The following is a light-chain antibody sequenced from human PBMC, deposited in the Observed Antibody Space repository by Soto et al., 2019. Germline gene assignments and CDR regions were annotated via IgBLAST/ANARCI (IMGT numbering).Light chain of an antibody. V-gene: IGLV2-14*01. J-gene: IGLJ2*01. Sequence: QSVLTQPASVSGSPGQSITISCTGSSSDVGGYNYASWYQQHPGKAPKLMIYEVSNRPSGISNRFSGSKSGNTASLTLSGLQAEDEADYYCSSYTSSSTLVFGGGTKVTVL. CDR2: EVS. CDR3: SSYTSSSTLV. CDR1: SSDVGGYNY.